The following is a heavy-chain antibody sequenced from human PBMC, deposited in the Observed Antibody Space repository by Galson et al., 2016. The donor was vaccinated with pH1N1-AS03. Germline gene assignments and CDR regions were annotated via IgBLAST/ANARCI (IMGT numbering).Heavy chain of an antibody. D-gene: IGHD1-1*01. Sequence: SLRLSCADSGFTSGSPAFGGHTMNWVRQAPGKGLEWISYIRSTGTTIYYADSVKGRFTTSRDNAKNSMYLQMNSLRVEGTAVYYCAREYGVRYNLDFWGQGTLVTVSS. CDR2: IRSTGTTI. CDR3: AREYGVRYNLDF. V-gene: IGHV3-48*04. CDR1: GFTSGSPAFGGHT. J-gene: IGHJ4*02.